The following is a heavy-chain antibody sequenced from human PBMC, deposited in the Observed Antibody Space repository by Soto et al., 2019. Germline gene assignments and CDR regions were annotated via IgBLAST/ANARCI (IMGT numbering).Heavy chain of an antibody. V-gene: IGHV3-33*01. J-gene: IGHJ3*02. CDR3: ARDGTFGAKGGSLDI. CDR2: FWYDGSNK. CDR1: GFTFRTYG. Sequence: GGSLRLSCAASGFTFRTYGMHWVRQSPGKGLEWVAIFWYDGSNKYYAESVKGRFTISRDNSKNTLYLQMNSLRAEDTAVYYCARDGTFGAKGGSLDIWGQGTMVTVSS. D-gene: IGHD3-16*01.